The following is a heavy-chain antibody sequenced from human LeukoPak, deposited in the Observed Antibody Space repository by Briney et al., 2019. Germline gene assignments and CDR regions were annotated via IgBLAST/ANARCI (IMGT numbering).Heavy chain of an antibody. D-gene: IGHD2-15*01. Sequence: SVKVSCKASGGTFSSYAISWVRQAPGQGLEWMRGIIPIFGTANYAQKFQGRVTITADKSTSTAYMELSSMRSEDACVYYCARARGYCSGGSCYYCFDYWGQGTLVTVSS. CDR3: ARARGYCSGGSCYYCFDY. CDR1: GGTFSSYA. J-gene: IGHJ4*02. V-gene: IGHV1-69*06. CDR2: IIPIFGTA.